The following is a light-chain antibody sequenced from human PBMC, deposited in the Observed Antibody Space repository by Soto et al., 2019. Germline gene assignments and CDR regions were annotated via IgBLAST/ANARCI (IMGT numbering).Light chain of an antibody. CDR1: SSDVGTYNY. J-gene: IGLJ3*02. V-gene: IGLV2-14*01. Sequence: QSALTQPASVSGSPGQSITISCTGTSSDVGTYNYVSWYQQHPGKVPKLMIYEVSNRPSGVSNRVSGSKSGNTASLTISGLQAEDEADYYCSSFTSRSTWVFGGGTKLTVL. CDR2: EVS. CDR3: SSFTSRSTWV.